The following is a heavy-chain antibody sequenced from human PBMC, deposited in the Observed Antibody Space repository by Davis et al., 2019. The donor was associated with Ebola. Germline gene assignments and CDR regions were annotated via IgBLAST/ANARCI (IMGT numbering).Heavy chain of an antibody. CDR1: GFSLSTSGMC. CDR3: ARIETSSHYYYYGMDV. Sequence: SGPTLVKPTPTLTLTCTFSGFSLSTSGMCVSWIRQPTGKALEWLALIDWDDDKYYSTSLKTRLTISKDTSKNQVVLTMTNMDPVDTATYYCARIETSSHYYYYGMDVWGQGTTVTASS. J-gene: IGHJ6*02. D-gene: IGHD2-2*01. V-gene: IGHV2-70*01. CDR2: IDWDDDK.